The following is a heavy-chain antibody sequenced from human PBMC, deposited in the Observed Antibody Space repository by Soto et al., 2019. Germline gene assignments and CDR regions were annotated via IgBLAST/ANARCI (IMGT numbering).Heavy chain of an antibody. CDR3: ARIQDDFHVRSGYSPGLYDLDY. CDR2: IFWNDEK. Sequence: QVTLKESGPVLVKPTETLTLTCTVSGFSLINARMGVSWIRQPPGKALEWLAHIFWNDEKSYRASLRSRLTISKDTSKSQVVLAMTNVDPVDTATYYCARIQDDFHVRSGYSPGLYDLDYWGQGILVTVSS. V-gene: IGHV2-26*01. J-gene: IGHJ4*02. CDR1: GFSLINARMG. D-gene: IGHD3-22*01.